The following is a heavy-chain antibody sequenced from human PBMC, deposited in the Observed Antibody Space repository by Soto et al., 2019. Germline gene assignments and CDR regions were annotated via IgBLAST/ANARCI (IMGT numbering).Heavy chain of an antibody. J-gene: IGHJ4*02. V-gene: IGHV3-20*01. CDR1: GFTFADYG. CDR2: INWNGGST. Sequence: EVQLVESGGGVVRPGGSLRLSCAASGFTFADYGMSWVRHAPGKGVEWVCGINWNGGSTGCADSVKGRFTISRDNAKNSLYLQMNRLRAEDTALYDCARFYSSGWYGPGRYWGQGTLVTVSS. CDR3: ARFYSSGWYGPGRY. D-gene: IGHD6-19*01.